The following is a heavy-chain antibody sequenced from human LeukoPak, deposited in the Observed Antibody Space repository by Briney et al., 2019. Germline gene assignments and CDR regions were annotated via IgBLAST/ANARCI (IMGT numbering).Heavy chain of an antibody. CDR1: GSTFSSYT. J-gene: IGHJ6*02. CDR2: ISSGSSYM. CDR3: ARGLRDIPGADHYFYYGMEV. V-gene: IGHV3-21*01. D-gene: IGHD2-15*01. Sequence: GGSLRLSCEASGSTFSSYTIHWVRQAPGKGLEWVSTISSGSSYMYYADSVKGRFTISRDNAKNSLFLQMNSLRVEDTAVYYCARGLRDIPGADHYFYYGMEVWGQGTAVTVSS.